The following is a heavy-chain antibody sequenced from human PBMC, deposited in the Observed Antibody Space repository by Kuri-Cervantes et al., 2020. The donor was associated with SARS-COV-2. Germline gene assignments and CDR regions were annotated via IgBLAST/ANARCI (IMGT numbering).Heavy chain of an antibody. Sequence: GESLKISCAASGFTFSSYAMHWVRQAPGKGLEWVAVILYDGSNKYYADSVKGRFTISRDNSKYTLYLQMNSLRAEDTAVYYCARDIVPVGATYDAFDIWGQGTMVTVSS. V-gene: IGHV3-30-3*01. CDR3: ARDIVPVGATYDAFDI. J-gene: IGHJ3*02. CDR1: GFTFSSYA. CDR2: ILYDGSNK. D-gene: IGHD1-26*01.